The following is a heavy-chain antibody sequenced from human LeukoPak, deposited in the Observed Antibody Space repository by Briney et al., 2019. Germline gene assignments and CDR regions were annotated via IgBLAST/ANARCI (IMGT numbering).Heavy chain of an antibody. CDR1: GFTFSSYA. Sequence: GRSLRLSCAASGFTFSSYAMHWVRQAPGKGLEWVAVISYDGSNKYYADSVKGRFTISRDNSKNTLYLQMNSLRAEDTAVYYCARSRDGYDYWGQGTLVTVSS. CDR2: ISYDGSNK. D-gene: IGHD5-24*01. J-gene: IGHJ4*02. V-gene: IGHV3-30*04. CDR3: ARSRDGYDY.